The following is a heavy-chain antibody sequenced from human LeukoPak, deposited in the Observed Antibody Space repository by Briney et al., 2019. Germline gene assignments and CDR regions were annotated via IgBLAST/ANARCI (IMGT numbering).Heavy chain of an antibody. D-gene: IGHD3-16*01. CDR3: ARGGSRGYYYYMDV. Sequence: PSETLSLTCTVSGGSISNYYWSWIRQPPGKGLEWIGYIYYSGNTNYNPSLKSRVTISLDTSKNQFSLKLRSVTAADTAIYYCARGGSRGYYYYMDVWGKGTTVIVS. CDR2: IYYSGNT. J-gene: IGHJ6*03. V-gene: IGHV4-59*01. CDR1: GGSISNYY.